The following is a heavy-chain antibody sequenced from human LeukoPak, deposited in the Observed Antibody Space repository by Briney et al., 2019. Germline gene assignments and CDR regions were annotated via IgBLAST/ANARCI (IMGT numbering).Heavy chain of an antibody. CDR1: GGSISNTNW. CDR2: ISLTGLA. D-gene: IGHD2-8*01. CDR3: SRENGAFSPFGY. J-gene: IGHJ4*02. V-gene: IGHV4/OR15-8*02. Sequence: SETLSLTCGVSGGSISNTNWWSWVRQPPGQGLEWIGEISLTGLAHYNPSLESRVTVSLDKSKNQLSLNLTSVTAADTAVYYCSRENGAFSPFGYWGQGTLVTVLS.